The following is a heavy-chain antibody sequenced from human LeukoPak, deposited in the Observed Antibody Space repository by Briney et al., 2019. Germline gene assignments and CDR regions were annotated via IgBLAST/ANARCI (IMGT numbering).Heavy chain of an antibody. Sequence: GGSLRLSCAASGFIFSSYEINWVRQAPGKGLEWVSYITSSGDTMFYADSVKGRFTTSRDNAKKSLYLQMNSLRAEDTAVYYCARGPYDFWSGYIGLDYWGQGTLVTVSS. CDR2: ITSSGDTM. CDR3: ARGPYDFWSGYIGLDY. CDR1: GFIFSSYE. V-gene: IGHV3-48*03. J-gene: IGHJ4*02. D-gene: IGHD3-3*01.